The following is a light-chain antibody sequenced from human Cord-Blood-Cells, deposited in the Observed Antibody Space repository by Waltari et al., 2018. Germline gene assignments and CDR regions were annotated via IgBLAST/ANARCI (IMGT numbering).Light chain of an antibody. J-gene: IGLJ1*01. CDR2: DVS. V-gene: IGLV2-14*01. CDR1: SSDVGGSNY. Sequence: QSALTQPASVSASPGQSLTISCTGTSSDVGGSNYVSWYQQHPGKAPKLMIYDVSNRPSGVSNRFSGSKSGNTASLTISGLQAEDEADYYCSSYTSSSTYVFGTGTKVTVL. CDR3: SSYTSSSTYV.